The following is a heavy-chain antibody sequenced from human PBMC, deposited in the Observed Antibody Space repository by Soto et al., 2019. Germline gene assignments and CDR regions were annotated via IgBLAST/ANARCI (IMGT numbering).Heavy chain of an antibody. J-gene: IGHJ5*02. D-gene: IGHD2-15*01. Sequence: EVQLVESGGGLVKPGGSLRLSCAASGFSFSSYSMNWVRQAPGKGLEWGSSIISSASHINYAASVKGLFTISRENAKKSLYLQMNSLRAEDTAVYYCARGYTGYCSGGTCYWFDPWGQGTLVTVSS. V-gene: IGHV3-21*01. CDR1: GFSFSSYS. CDR3: ARGYTGYCSGGTCYWFDP. CDR2: IISSASHI.